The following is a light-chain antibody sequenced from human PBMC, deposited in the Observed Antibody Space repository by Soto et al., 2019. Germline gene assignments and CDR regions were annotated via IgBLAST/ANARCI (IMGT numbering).Light chain of an antibody. CDR2: GNS. V-gene: IGLV1-40*01. CDR1: SSNIGAGYD. Sequence: QSVLTQPPSVSGAPGQRVTISCTGSSSNIGAGYDVHWYQQLPGTAPKLLIYGNSNRPSGVPDRFSSSKSGTSASLAITGLQAEDEADYYCSSYAGSSNVFGTGTKLTVL. J-gene: IGLJ1*01. CDR3: SSYAGSSNV.